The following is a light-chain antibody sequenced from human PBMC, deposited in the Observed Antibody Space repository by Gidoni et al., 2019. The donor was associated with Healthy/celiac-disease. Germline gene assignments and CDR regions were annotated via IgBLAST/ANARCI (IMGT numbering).Light chain of an antibody. CDR2: KAS. Sequence: MEMTTSPSTLSASVGDSVTITCRASQSISSWLAWYQQKPGKAPKLLIYKASSLESGVPSMFSCSGSGTEFTLTISRLQPDDFATYYCQQCNSSPYTFGQGTKLEIK. CDR1: QSISSW. V-gene: IGKV1-5*03. CDR3: QQCNSSPYT. J-gene: IGKJ2*01.